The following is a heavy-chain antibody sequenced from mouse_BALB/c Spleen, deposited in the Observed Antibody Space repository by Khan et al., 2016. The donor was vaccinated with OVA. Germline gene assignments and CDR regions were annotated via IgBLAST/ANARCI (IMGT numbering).Heavy chain of an antibody. CDR2: INPSTGYT. Sequence: QVRLQQSGAELAKPGASVKMSCKASGYIFTSYWMHWVKQRPGQGLEWIGYINPSTGYTEYNQKFKDKATLTADKSSSTAYMQLSSLTSEDSAVYYCARPLTTAASSYAMDYWGQGTSGTVSS. D-gene: IGHD1-2*01. CDR3: ARPLTTAASSYAMDY. CDR1: GYIFTSYW. J-gene: IGHJ4*01. V-gene: IGHV1-7*01.